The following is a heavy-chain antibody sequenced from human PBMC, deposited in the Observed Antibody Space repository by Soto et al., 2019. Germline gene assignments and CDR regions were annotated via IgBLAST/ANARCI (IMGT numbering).Heavy chain of an antibody. CDR3: AKDGGITMVRGVITKSSGFDY. V-gene: IGHV3-9*01. CDR1: GFTFDDYA. J-gene: IGHJ4*02. Sequence: EVQLVESGGGLVQPGRSLRLSCAASGFTFDDYAMHWVRQAPGKGLEGVSGISWNSGSIGYADSVKGRFTISRDNAKNSLYLQMNSLRAEDTALYYCAKDGGITMVRGVITKSSGFDYWGQGTLVTVSS. D-gene: IGHD3-10*01. CDR2: ISWNSGSI.